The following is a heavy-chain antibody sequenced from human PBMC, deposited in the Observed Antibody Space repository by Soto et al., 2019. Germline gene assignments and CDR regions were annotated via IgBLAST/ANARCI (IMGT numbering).Heavy chain of an antibody. J-gene: IGHJ4*02. D-gene: IGHD6-6*01. CDR2: INHSGST. CDR3: ASGSSSSLGGYFDY. CDR1: GGSFSGYY. V-gene: IGHV4-34*01. Sequence: SETLSLTCAVYGGSFSGYYWSWIRQPPGKGLEWIGEINHSGSTNYNPSLKSRVTISVDTSKNQFSLKLSSVTAADTAVYYCASGSSSSLGGYFDYWGQGTLVTVSS.